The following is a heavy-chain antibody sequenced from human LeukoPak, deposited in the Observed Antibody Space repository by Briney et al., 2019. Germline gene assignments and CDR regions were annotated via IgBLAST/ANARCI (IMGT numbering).Heavy chain of an antibody. D-gene: IGHD3-10*01. CDR2: INPNSGGT. CDR1: GYTFTGYY. V-gene: IGHV1-2*02. Sequence: ASVKVSCKASGYTFTGYYMHWVRQAPGQGLEWMGWINPNSGGTNYAQKFQGRVTMTRDTSISTAYMELSRLRSDDTAVYYCARDNRGITMVRESLVAFDIWGQGTMVTVSS. J-gene: IGHJ3*02. CDR3: ARDNRGITMVRESLVAFDI.